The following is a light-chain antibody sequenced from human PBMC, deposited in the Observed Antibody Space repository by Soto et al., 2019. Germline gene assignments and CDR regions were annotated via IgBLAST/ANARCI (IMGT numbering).Light chain of an antibody. J-gene: IGLJ7*01. V-gene: IGLV2-23*02. CDR2: EVS. CDR3: CSYGGSRAV. Sequence: QSALTQPASVSGSPGQSITISCTGTSSDVGSHNLVSWYQQHPGQAPKLMIYEVSKRPLGVSARFSASKSGNTASLTISELQAEDEADYYCCSYGGSRAVFGGGTKLTVL. CDR1: SSDVGSHNL.